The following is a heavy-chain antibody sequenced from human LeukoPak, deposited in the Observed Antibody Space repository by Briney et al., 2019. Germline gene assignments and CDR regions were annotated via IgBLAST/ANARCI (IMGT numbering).Heavy chain of an antibody. D-gene: IGHD3-10*01. Sequence: GGSLRPSCGASGFTFSRYWMHWVRQAPGKGLVWVSRINSDGSNTAYADSVKGRFTSSRDNAENTLYLQLHSLRAYDTAVYYCAKDYYGSGIDSYYYYMDVWGKGTTVTVSS. V-gene: IGHV3-74*01. CDR3: AKDYYGSGIDSYYYYMDV. J-gene: IGHJ6*03. CDR1: GFTFSRYW. CDR2: INSDGSNT.